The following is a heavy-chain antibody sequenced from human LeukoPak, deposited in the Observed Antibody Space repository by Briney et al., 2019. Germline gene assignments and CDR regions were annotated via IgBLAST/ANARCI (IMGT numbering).Heavy chain of an antibody. J-gene: IGHJ6*03. Sequence: SGGSLRLSCAASGFTFSSYEMNWVRQAPGKGLEWVSYISSSGSTIYYADSVKGRFTISRDNAKNSLYLQMNSLRAEDTAVYYCARGPYCSGGSCYVRYYYYYMDVWGKGTTVTVSS. CDR1: GFTFSSYE. D-gene: IGHD2-15*01. V-gene: IGHV3-48*03. CDR2: ISSSGSTI. CDR3: ARGPYCSGGSCYVRYYYYYMDV.